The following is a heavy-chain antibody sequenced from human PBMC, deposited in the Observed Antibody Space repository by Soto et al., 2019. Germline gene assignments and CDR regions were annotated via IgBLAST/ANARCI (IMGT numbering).Heavy chain of an antibody. Sequence: GESLKISCKGSGYSFTSYWIGWVRQMPGKGLEWMGIIYPGDSDTRYSPSFQGQVTISADKSISTAYLQWSSLKASDTAMYYCARSIVVVPAANFGFDPWGQGTLVTVSS. CDR3: ARSIVVVPAANFGFDP. D-gene: IGHD2-2*01. V-gene: IGHV5-51*01. CDR2: IYPGDSDT. J-gene: IGHJ5*02. CDR1: GYSFTSYW.